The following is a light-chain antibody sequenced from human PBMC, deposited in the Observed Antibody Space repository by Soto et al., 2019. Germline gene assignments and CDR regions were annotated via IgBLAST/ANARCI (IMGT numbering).Light chain of an antibody. CDR3: QQSYSIPWT. V-gene: IGKV1-39*01. CDR2: AAS. J-gene: IGKJ1*01. Sequence: DIQMTQSPTSLSASVGDKVTITCRASQSISSSLNWYQQKSGKAPKLLISAASSLEGGVPSRFSGSGSGTDFTLTITSLQPEDFATYYCQQSYSIPWTFGQGTKVDIK. CDR1: QSISSS.